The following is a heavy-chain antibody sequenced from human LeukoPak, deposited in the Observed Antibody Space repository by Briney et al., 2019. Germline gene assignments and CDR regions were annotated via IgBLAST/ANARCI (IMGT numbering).Heavy chain of an antibody. Sequence: GGSLRLSCAASGFTFSTYALSWVRQAPGKGLEWVSAISGSDGSTYYADAVKGRFTISRGNSKNTVSLQMNSLRAEDTAIYYCAKMYYDFWSGYANWGQGTLVTVSS. CDR1: GFTFSTYA. D-gene: IGHD3-3*01. J-gene: IGHJ4*02. CDR3: AKMYYDFWSGYAN. CDR2: ISGSDGST. V-gene: IGHV3-23*01.